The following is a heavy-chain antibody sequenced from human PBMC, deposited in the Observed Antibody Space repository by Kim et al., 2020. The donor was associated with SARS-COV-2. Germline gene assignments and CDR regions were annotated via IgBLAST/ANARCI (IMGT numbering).Heavy chain of an antibody. D-gene: IGHD3-16*01. CDR1: GYTFSGYG. V-gene: IGHV1-18*01. CDR3: ARDLASLRRLGELLDY. CDR2: ISVYNGNT. J-gene: IGHJ4*02. Sequence: ASVKVSCKASGYTFSGYGISWVRQAPGQGLEWMGWISVYNGNTNYAQTRQGIFTMTTDTSTTTAYMELRSLRSDDTAVYYCARDLASLRRLGELLDYWGQGTLVPVSS.